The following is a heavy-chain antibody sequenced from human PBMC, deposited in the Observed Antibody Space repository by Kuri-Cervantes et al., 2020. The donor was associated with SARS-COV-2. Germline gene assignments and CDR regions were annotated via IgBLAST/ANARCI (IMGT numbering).Heavy chain of an antibody. J-gene: IGHJ3*02. CDR3: TTVEAELQIVVVPAADYDAFDI. Sequence: GESLKISCAASGFTFSNAGISWVRQAPGKGLEWVGRIKSKTDGGTTDYAAPVKGRFTISRDDSKNTLYLQMNSLKTEDTAVYYCTTVEAELQIVVVPAADYDAFDIWGQGTMVTVSS. CDR1: GFTFSNAG. CDR2: IKSKTDGGTT. D-gene: IGHD2-2*01. V-gene: IGHV3-15*01.